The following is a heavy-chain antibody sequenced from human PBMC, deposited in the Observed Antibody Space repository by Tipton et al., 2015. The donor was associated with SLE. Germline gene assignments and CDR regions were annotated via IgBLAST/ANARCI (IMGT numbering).Heavy chain of an antibody. V-gene: IGHV3-48*03. D-gene: IGHD1-26*01. Sequence: GSLRLSCAASGFIFSVYEMNWVRQAPGKGLEWVSYISGSSDTIYYADSVKGRFTVSRDNAQRSLFLQMNSLSAEDTAVYYCARSRAVGASLFDCWGQGTLVTVSS. CDR2: ISGSSDTI. CDR1: GFIFSVYE. CDR3: ARSRAVGASLFDC. J-gene: IGHJ4*02.